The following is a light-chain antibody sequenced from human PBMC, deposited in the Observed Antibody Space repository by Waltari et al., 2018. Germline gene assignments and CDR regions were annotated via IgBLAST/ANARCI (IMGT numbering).Light chain of an antibody. CDR2: TNT. CDR3: AAWDDSLKRVV. Sequence: QSVLTQPPSASGTPGQRVTIACSGSSSNIGRNTVNWYQQLPGTAPKLLIYTNTQRPSGVPGRFAGSKSGTSASLAISGLQSEDEADYYCAAWDDSLKRVVFGGGTKLTVL. J-gene: IGLJ2*01. V-gene: IGLV1-44*01. CDR1: SSNIGRNT.